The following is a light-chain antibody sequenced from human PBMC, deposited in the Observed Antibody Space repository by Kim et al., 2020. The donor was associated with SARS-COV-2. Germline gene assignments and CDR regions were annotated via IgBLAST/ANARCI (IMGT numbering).Light chain of an antibody. V-gene: IGKV3-20*01. Sequence: SPGERATLSCQASQSVSSAYLAWYQQKPGQAPRLLIYDASRRATGIPDRFSGSGSGTDFTLTISRLEPEDFAIYYCQQYGSLPRTFGQGTKVDIK. J-gene: IGKJ1*01. CDR1: QSVSSAY. CDR2: DAS. CDR3: QQYGSLPRT.